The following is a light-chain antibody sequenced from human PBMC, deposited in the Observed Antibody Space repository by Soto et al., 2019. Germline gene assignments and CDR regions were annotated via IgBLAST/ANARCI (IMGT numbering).Light chain of an antibody. J-gene: IGKJ1*01. CDR2: AAS. Sequence: AIRVAQSPSSLSASVGDRVTITCRASQDIRDDLGWYQLKPGKAPKLLIYAASTLQSGVPSRFSGSGSGTEFTLTISSLQPEDFGTYYCLQDFNFPQTFGQGTKLDIK. CDR3: LQDFNFPQT. CDR1: QDIRDD. V-gene: IGKV1-6*01.